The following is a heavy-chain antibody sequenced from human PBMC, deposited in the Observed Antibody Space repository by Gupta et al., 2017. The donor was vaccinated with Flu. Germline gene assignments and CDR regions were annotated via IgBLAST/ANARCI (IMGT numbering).Heavy chain of an antibody. D-gene: IGHD3-16*01. CDR3: ARDLGRGRYFDY. V-gene: IGHV3-33*01. CDR2: IGYDGAYT. Sequence: QVQLVESGGDQVQTASSLLLTCAPSGFSFVDYVIFGFRQAPGKGLEWVAIIGYDGAYTYAADSVQGRFTISRDNPKNTLYLHMTSLRAEDAAVYYCARDLGRGRYFDYWGQGTLVTVSS. J-gene: IGHJ4*02. CDR1: GFSFVDYV.